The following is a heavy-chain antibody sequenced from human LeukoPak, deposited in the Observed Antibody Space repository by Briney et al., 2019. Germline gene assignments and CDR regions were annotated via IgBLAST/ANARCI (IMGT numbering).Heavy chain of an antibody. J-gene: IGHJ5*02. V-gene: IGHV3-23*01. CDR1: GFTFSSYA. CDR3: AREEQNGDNH. CDR2: ITNSGDNT. Sequence: GGSLRLSCAASGFTFSSYAMSWVRQSPGKGLEWVSAITNSGDNTYYAHSVKGRFTISRDNSKNTLYLQMNSLRAEDTAVYYCAREEQNGDNHWGQGTLVTVSS. D-gene: IGHD4-17*01.